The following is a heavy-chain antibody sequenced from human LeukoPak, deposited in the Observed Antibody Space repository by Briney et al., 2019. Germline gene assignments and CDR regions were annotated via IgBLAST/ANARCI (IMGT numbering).Heavy chain of an antibody. CDR3: ARSWVAGYGTVLDY. CDR1: EYSFTNYW. J-gene: IGHJ4*02. D-gene: IGHD6-19*01. Sequence: GESPKISFKGSEYSFTNYWIGWVRQMPGQGLEWMGIIYPGDSDTRYTRYSPSFQGQVTISADKSISTAYLQWSSLKASDTAMYYCARSWVAGYGTVLDYWGQGTLVTVSS. CDR2: IYPGDSDTRYT. V-gene: IGHV5-51*01.